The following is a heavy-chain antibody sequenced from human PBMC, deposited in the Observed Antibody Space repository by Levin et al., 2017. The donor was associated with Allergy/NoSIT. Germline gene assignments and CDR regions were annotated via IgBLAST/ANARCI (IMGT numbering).Heavy chain of an antibody. Sequence: LSLTCAASGFTFSSYSMNWVRQAPGKGLEWVSSISSSSSYIYYADSVKGRFTISRDNAKNSLYLQMNSLRAEDTAVYYCARGLPDYYGGNSPDDYWGQGTLVTVSS. CDR3: ARGLPDYYGGNSPDDY. CDR1: GFTFSSYS. V-gene: IGHV3-21*01. D-gene: IGHD4-23*01. J-gene: IGHJ4*02. CDR2: ISSSSSYI.